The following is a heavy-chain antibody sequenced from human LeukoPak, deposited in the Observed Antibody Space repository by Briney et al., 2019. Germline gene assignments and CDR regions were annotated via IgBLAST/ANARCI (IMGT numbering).Heavy chain of an antibody. J-gene: IGHJ4*02. CDR2: INHSGST. D-gene: IGHD6-13*01. CDR3: ARGYGSSWFLFDY. CDR1: GGSFSGYY. V-gene: IGHV4-34*01. Sequence: SETLSLTCAVYGGSFSGYYWSWIRQPPGKGLGWIGEINHSGSTNYNPSLKSRVTISVDTSKNQFSLKLSSVTAADTAVYYCARGYGSSWFLFDYWGQGTLVTVSS.